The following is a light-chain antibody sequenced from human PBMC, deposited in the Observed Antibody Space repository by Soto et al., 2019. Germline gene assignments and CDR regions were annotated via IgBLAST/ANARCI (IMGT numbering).Light chain of an antibody. CDR2: GAS. J-gene: IGKJ2*01. CDR1: QSVRSNY. Sequence: EIGLTQSPGTLSFSPGEGATLSCRASQSVRSNYLAWYQQKPGQAPRLLIYGASSRATGIPDRFSGSGSGTVFTLTISRLEPVDFAVDYCQHYGGSPLYTFGQGTKLELK. V-gene: IGKV3-20*01. CDR3: QHYGGSPLYT.